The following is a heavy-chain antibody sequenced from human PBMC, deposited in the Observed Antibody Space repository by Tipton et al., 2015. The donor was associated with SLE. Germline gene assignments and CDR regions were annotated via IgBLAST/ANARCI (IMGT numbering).Heavy chain of an antibody. Sequence: QLVQSGAEVKKPGASVTVSCQASGYTFTSYGISWVRQAPGQGLEWKGWISAYNGNTNYAQKPQGRVTMTTDTSTSTAYMELRSLRSDDTAVYYCATYSSSWPDAFDIWGQGTMVTVSS. CDR3: ATYSSSWPDAFDI. J-gene: IGHJ3*02. CDR2: ISAYNGNT. V-gene: IGHV1-18*01. CDR1: GYTFTSYG. D-gene: IGHD6-13*01.